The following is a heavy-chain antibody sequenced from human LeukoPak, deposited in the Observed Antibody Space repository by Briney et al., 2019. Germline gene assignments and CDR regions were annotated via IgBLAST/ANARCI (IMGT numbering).Heavy chain of an antibody. V-gene: IGHV3-30*18. J-gene: IGHJ4*02. CDR2: ISYDGSNK. CDR3: AKDRTYYYDSSGYYRFDY. CDR1: GFTFSSYG. D-gene: IGHD3-22*01. Sequence: PGGSLRLSCAASGFTFSSYGMHWVRQAPGKGLEWVAVISYDGSNKYYADSVKGRFTISRDNSKNTLYLQMNSLRAEDTAVYYCAKDRTYYYDSSGYYRFDYWGQGTLVTVSS.